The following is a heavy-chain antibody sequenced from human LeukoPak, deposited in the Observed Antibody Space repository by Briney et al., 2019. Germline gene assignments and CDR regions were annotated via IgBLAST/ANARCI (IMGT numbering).Heavy chain of an antibody. CDR2: IIPIFGTA. J-gene: IGHJ3*02. V-gene: IGHV1-69*13. D-gene: IGHD3-16*01. CDR1: GGTFSSYA. CDR3: ARYRGPRPQYDYVWGSYRNKASGDAFDI. Sequence: SVKVSCKASGGTFSSYAISWVRQAPGQGLEWMGGIIPIFGTANYAQKFQGRVTITADESTSTAYMELSSLRSEDTAVYYCARYRGPRPQYDYVWGSYRNKASGDAFDIWGQGTMVTVSS.